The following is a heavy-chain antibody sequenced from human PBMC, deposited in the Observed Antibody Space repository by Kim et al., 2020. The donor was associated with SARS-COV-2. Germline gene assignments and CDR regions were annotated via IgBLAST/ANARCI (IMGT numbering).Heavy chain of an antibody. CDR3: ARETRVTIQTPADYYYYYGMDV. CDR2: ISSSSSYT. D-gene: IGHD3-9*01. CDR1: GFTFSDYY. V-gene: IGHV3-11*06. Sequence: GGSLRLSCAASGFTFSDYYMSWIRQAPGKGLEWVSYISSSSSYTNYADSVKGRFTISRDNAKNSLYLQMNSLRAEDTAVYYCARETRVTIQTPADYYYYYGMDVWGQGTTVTVSS. J-gene: IGHJ6*02.